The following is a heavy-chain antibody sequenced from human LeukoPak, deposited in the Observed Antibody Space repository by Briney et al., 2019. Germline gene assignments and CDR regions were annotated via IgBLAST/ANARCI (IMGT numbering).Heavy chain of an antibody. D-gene: IGHD3-10*01. CDR3: ARGARTDLWFGELQP. Sequence: ASVTVSCKASGYTFTSYDINWVRQATGQGLEWMGWMNPNSGNTGYAQKFQGRVTMTRSTSISTAYMELSSLRSEDTAVYYCARGARTDLWFGELQPWGQGTTVTVSS. CDR2: MNPNSGNT. CDR1: GYTFTSYD. V-gene: IGHV1-8*01. J-gene: IGHJ6*02.